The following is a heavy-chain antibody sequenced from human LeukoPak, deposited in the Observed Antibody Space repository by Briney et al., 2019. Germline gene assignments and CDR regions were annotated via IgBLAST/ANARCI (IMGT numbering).Heavy chain of an antibody. J-gene: IGHJ3*02. V-gene: IGHV3-21*01. CDR2: ISSSSSYI. Sequence: GGSLRLSCASSGFTFRRYDMNWVRQAPGKGLEWVSSISSSSSYIYYADSVKGRFTISRDNAKNSLYLQMNSLRAEDTAVYYCARGLSDAFDIWGQGTMVTVSS. CDR3: ARGLSDAFDI. CDR1: GFTFRRYD.